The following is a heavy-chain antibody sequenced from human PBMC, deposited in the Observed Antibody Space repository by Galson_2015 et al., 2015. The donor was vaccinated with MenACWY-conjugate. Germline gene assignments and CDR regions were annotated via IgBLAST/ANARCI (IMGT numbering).Heavy chain of an antibody. V-gene: IGHV4-30-2*01. J-gene: IGHJ5*02. CDR1: GVPFNIGGYT. D-gene: IGHD2-21*01. Sequence: TLSLTCVVTGVPFNIGGYTWSWLLQPPEKGLEWLGSIYHTRPAFYTPSLKTRVTMSVERSKNPISLNLTSVTASDTAVYYCATCVVDPLGPWFDPWGQGKLVAVSS. CDR3: ATCVVDPLGPWFDP. CDR2: IYHTRPA.